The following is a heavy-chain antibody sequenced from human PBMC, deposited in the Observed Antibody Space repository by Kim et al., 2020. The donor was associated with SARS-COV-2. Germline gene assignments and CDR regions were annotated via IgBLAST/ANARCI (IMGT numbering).Heavy chain of an antibody. D-gene: IGHD6-19*01. CDR2: ISSSSSYI. CDR3: ARAPYSSGWYGD. Sequence: GGSLRLSCAASGFTFSSYSMNWVRQAPGKGLEWVSSISSSSSYIYYADSVKGRFTISRDNAKNSLYLQMNSLRAEDTAVYYCARAPYSSGWYGDWGQGTLVTVSS. J-gene: IGHJ4*02. CDR1: GFTFSSYS. V-gene: IGHV3-21*01.